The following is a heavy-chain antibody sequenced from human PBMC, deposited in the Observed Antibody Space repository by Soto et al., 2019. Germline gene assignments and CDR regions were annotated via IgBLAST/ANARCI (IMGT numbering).Heavy chain of an antibody. CDR1: GFNFSSYA. D-gene: IGHD3-10*01. Sequence: EVQLLESGGGLVQPGGSLRLSCAASGFNFSSYAMSWVRQAPGKGLEWVSAISGSGGSTYYADSVKGRFTISRDNSKNTLYLQMNSLRAEDTAVYYCAKDWLAVRGEPPADWGQGTLVTVSS. J-gene: IGHJ4*02. CDR3: AKDWLAVRGEPPAD. V-gene: IGHV3-23*01. CDR2: ISGSGGST.